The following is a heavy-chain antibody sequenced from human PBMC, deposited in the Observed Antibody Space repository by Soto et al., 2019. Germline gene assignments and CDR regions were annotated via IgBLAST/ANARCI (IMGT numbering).Heavy chain of an antibody. D-gene: IGHD3-16*01. J-gene: IGHJ4*02. CDR3: ARDWGRDGCFDY. Sequence: QVQLQESGPGLLKPSQTLFLTCTVSGGSISSGGYYWSWIRQHPGKDLEWIGYMYYSGSTYYNPSPXSXXTISVDTSKNQFSLKLSSVTAADTAVYFCARDWGRDGCFDYWGQGTLVTVSS. CDR2: MYYSGST. V-gene: IGHV4-31*03. CDR1: GGSISSGGYY.